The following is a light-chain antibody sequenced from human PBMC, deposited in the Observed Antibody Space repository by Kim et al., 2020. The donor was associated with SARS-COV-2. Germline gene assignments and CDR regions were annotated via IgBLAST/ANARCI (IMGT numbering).Light chain of an antibody. Sequence: GQSLTTSCTGTSSDVGGYSYVSWYQQHPGKAPKLLIYDVSKRPSGVSNRFSGSKSGNTASLTISGLQAEDEADYYCSSYTSSSTWVFGGGTQLTVL. J-gene: IGLJ3*02. CDR1: SSDVGGYSY. V-gene: IGLV2-14*04. CDR2: DVS. CDR3: SSYTSSSTWV.